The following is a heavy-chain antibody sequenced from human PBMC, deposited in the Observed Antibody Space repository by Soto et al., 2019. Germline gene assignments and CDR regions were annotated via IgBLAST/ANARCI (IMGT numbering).Heavy chain of an antibody. D-gene: IGHD5-18*01. CDR2: IDPSDSRT. J-gene: IGHJ4*02. Sequence: GESLKISCNASGYTFTNNWISWVRQKPGQGLEWMGRIDPSDSRTKYNPSFEGHVTISIDKSVNTAFLQWSSLRASDTAVYFCARRRGYSYDFDYWGQGTLVTVSS. CDR3: ARRRGYSYDFDY. V-gene: IGHV5-10-1*01. CDR1: GYTFTNNW.